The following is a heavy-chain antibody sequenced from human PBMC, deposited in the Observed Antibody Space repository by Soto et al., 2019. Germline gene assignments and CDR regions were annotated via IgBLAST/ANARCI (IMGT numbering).Heavy chain of an antibody. Sequence: VGSLRLSCAASGFTLSSYAMHWVRQAPGKGLEWVASNSYDGSKKFYANSVKGRFTISRDNSDNTLDLEMNSLRGEDTAVYYCARDASSTGTTFYYGMDVWGQGTTVTVSS. CDR3: ARDASSTGTTFYYGMDV. J-gene: IGHJ6*02. D-gene: IGHD1-1*01. V-gene: IGHV3-30-3*01. CDR1: GFTLSSYA. CDR2: NSYDGSKK.